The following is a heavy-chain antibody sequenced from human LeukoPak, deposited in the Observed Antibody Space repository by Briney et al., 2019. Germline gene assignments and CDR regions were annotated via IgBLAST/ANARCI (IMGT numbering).Heavy chain of an antibody. CDR1: GGSISYFY. D-gene: IGHD6-6*01. J-gene: IGHJ4*02. Sequence: PSETLSLTCTVSGGSISYFYWNWIRQSPGKGLEWIGNVFHSGTTNYNSSLKSRVTISVNMSNNQFSLRLTSVTAADTAVYYCARGDRVAARGFDFWGQGTLVTVSS. CDR2: VFHSGTT. V-gene: IGHV4-59*01. CDR3: ARGDRVAARGFDF.